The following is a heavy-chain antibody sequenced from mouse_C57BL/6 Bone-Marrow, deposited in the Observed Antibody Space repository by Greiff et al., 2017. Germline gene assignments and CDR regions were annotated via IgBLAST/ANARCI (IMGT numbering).Heavy chain of an antibody. J-gene: IGHJ2*01. CDR1: GYTFTSYW. V-gene: IGHV1-5*01. CDR2: IYPGNSDT. CDR3: TRSSNKFITTVVGYFDY. Sequence: VQLQQSGTVLARPGASVKMSCKTSGYTFTSYWMHWVKQRPGQGLEWIGAIYPGNSDTSYNQKFKGKAKLTAVTSASTAYMELSSLTNEDSAVYYCTRSSNKFITTVVGYFDYWGQGTTLTVSS. D-gene: IGHD1-1*01.